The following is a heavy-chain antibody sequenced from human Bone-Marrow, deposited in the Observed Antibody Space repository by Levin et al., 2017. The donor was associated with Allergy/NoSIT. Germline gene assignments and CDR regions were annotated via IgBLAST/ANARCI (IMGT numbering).Heavy chain of an antibody. V-gene: IGHV4-39*01. D-gene: IGHD3/OR15-3a*01. Sequence: PSETLSLTCTVSGGSINPSSYYWGWIRQPPGTGLEWIGNIFYTGSAYYNPSLKSRVTISVDTSKNQFSLRLSSVTAADTAVYYCASRTVKPPGTGYFDLSGRGTLVSVSS. CDR1: GGSINPSSYY. CDR2: IFYTGSA. CDR3: ASRTVKPPGTGYFDL. J-gene: IGHJ2*01.